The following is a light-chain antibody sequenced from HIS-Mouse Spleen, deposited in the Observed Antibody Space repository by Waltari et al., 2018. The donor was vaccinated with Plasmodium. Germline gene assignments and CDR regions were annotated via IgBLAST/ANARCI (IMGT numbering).Light chain of an antibody. CDR3: CSYAGSSTVVV. CDR2: EGS. J-gene: IGLJ2*01. V-gene: IGLV2-23*03. CDR1: SSDVGSYNL. Sequence: QSALTQPASVSGSPGQSITISCTGTSSDVGSYNLVSWYQQHPGKAPKLMMYEGSKRPSGVANRFSGSKAGTTASLTIAGLQAEDEANYYCCSYAGSSTVVVFGGGTRLTVL.